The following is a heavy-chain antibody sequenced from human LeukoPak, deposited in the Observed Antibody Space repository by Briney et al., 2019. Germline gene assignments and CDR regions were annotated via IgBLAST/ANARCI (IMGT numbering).Heavy chain of an antibody. D-gene: IGHD4-17*01. CDR1: GFTFSNAW. Sequence: PGGSLRLSCAASGFTFSNAWMSWVRQAPGKELEWVGRIKSKTDGGTTDYAAPVKGRFTISRDDSKKTLYLQMNSLKTEDTAVYYCTTYDYEGRAFDIWGQGTMVTVSS. J-gene: IGHJ3*02. CDR2: IKSKTDGGTT. V-gene: IGHV3-15*01. CDR3: TTYDYEGRAFDI.